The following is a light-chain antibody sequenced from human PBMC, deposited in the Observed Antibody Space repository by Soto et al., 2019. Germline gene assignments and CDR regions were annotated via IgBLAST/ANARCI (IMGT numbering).Light chain of an antibody. CDR1: QSVSSY. J-gene: IGKJ1*01. V-gene: IGKV3-15*01. CDR2: GAS. CDR3: HQYYSTPRT. Sequence: EIGMTQSPATLYVSPGERATLYCRASQSVSSYLALYEQNPGQAPRRLSYGASTRAACIPARFSGSGSGTEFTLTLSSLQSEDVAEVHCHQYYSTPRTFGRGTKVEI.